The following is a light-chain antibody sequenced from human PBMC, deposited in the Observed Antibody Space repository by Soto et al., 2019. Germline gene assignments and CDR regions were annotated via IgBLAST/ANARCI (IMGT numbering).Light chain of an antibody. CDR1: QSVSSY. Sequence: EIVLTQSPATLSLSPGERATLSCSTSQSVSSYLAWSQKKPSQAPRLLIYDASNKATGIPARFSGSGSGTDFALTLYSLEAEDFADYYGHHRSNWTFGGGTKVEIK. CDR3: HHRSNWT. J-gene: IGKJ4*01. CDR2: DAS. V-gene: IGKV3-11*01.